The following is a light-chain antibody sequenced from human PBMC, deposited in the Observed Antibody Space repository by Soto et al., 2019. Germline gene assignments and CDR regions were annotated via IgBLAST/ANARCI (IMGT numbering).Light chain of an antibody. Sequence: EIVMTQSPATLSVSPGERATLSCRASQRFVANLSWYQQKPGQAPSRLIYDASTRATGIPDRFSGSGSETEFTLTISSLQSEDYAIYYCQQYSSWPPWTFGQGTKVDIK. J-gene: IGKJ1*01. V-gene: IGKV3-15*01. CDR1: QRFVAN. CDR2: DAS. CDR3: QQYSSWPPWT.